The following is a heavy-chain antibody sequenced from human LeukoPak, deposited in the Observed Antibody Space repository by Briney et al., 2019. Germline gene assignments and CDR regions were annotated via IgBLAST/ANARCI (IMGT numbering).Heavy chain of an antibody. V-gene: IGHV3-23*01. Sequence: GGSLRLSCAPSGFILSRYAMNWVRQAPGKGLEWVSIISNSGDSTIYADSVKGRFTISRDNSKNTLYLQMNSLRAEDTAVYYCAELGITMIGGVWGKGTTVTISS. CDR2: ISNSGDST. D-gene: IGHD3-10*02. CDR3: AELGITMIGGV. CDR1: GFILSRYA. J-gene: IGHJ6*04.